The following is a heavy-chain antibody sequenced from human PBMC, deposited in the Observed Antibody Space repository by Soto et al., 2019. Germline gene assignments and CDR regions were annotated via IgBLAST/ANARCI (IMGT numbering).Heavy chain of an antibody. Sequence: PGGSLRLSCASSGFTFSSYDMHWVRQATGKGLEWVSAIGTAGDTYYPGSVKGQFTISRENAKNSLYLQMNSLRAGDTALYYCARGWLATGGSLSYMDVWGKGTTVTVSS. CDR3: ARGWLATGGSLSYMDV. J-gene: IGHJ6*03. CDR1: GFTFSSYD. CDR2: IGTAGDT. V-gene: IGHV3-13*01. D-gene: IGHD6-13*01.